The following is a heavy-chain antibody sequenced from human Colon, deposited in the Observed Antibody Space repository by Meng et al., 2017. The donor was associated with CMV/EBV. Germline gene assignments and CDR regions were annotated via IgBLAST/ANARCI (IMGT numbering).Heavy chain of an antibody. CDR1: GGSFSGYY. D-gene: IGHD6-13*01. CDR2: INHSGST. CDR3: ARAAAAGEYYFDY. J-gene: IGHJ4*02. V-gene: IGHV4-34*01. Sequence: VPLQQWGAGLLKPSETLSLTCAVYGGSFSGYYWSWIRQPPGKGLEWIGEINHSGSTYYNPSLKSRVTISVDTSKNQFSLKLSSVTAADTAVYYCARAAAAGEYYFDYWGQGTLVTVSS.